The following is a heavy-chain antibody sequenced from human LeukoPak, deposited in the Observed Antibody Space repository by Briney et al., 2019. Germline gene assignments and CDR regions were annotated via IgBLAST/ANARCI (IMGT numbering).Heavy chain of an antibody. Sequence: PSETLSLTCTVSGGSISSYYWSWIRQPPGKGLEWIGSIYYSGSTYYNPSLKSRVTISVDTSKNQFSLKLSSVTAADTAVYYCARDQDYYGSGSYGPDYWGQGTLVTVSS. V-gene: IGHV4-59*12. J-gene: IGHJ4*02. D-gene: IGHD3-10*01. CDR3: ARDQDYYGSGSYGPDY. CDR1: GGSISSYY. CDR2: IYYSGST.